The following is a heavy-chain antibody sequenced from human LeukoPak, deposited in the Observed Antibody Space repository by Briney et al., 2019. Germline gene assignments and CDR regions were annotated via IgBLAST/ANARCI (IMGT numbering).Heavy chain of an antibody. CDR1: GGSISTYY. V-gene: IGHV4-59*01. D-gene: IGHD1-26*01. J-gene: IGHJ4*02. CDR3: AREVSGASEIDY. CDR2: IYYSGNT. Sequence: ASETLSLTCTVSGGSISTYYWSWIRQPPGKGLEWIGYIYYSGNTNYNPSLKSRVTISVDTSKNQFSLKLGSVTAADTAVYYCAREVSGASEIDYWGQGTLVTVSS.